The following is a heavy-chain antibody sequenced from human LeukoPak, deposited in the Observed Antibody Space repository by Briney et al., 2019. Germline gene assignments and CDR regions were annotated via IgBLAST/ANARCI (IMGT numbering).Heavy chain of an antibody. D-gene: IGHD3-22*01. Sequence: PGGSLRLSCTASGFTFSTYAMSWVRQAPGKGLEWVSAISGSGGRAYYADSVRGRFTISRDNSKNTLYLQLNSLRAEDTAIYYCARAPSDCSGYYYVEVDYWGQGTLVTVSS. J-gene: IGHJ4*02. CDR1: GFTFSTYA. CDR3: ARAPSDCSGYYYVEVDY. V-gene: IGHV3-23*01. CDR2: ISGSGGRA.